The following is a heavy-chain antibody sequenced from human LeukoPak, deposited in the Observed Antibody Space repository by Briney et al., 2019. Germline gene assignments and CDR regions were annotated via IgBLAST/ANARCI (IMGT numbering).Heavy chain of an antibody. J-gene: IGHJ4*02. D-gene: IGHD3-22*01. Sequence: GASVKVSCKASGYTFTSYGISWVRQAPGQGLEWMGWISAYNGNTNYAQKFQGRVTMTRDTSISTAYMELSRLRSDDTAVYYCARDPSMIVDYFDYWGQGTLVTVSS. CDR3: ARDPSMIVDYFDY. CDR1: GYTFTSYG. V-gene: IGHV1-18*01. CDR2: ISAYNGNT.